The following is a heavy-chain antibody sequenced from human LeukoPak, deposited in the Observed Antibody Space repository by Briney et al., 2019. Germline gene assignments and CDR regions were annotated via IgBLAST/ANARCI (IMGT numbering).Heavy chain of an antibody. CDR3: AKDLGSYDFWSGSFP. V-gene: IGHV3-30*18. CDR2: ISYDGSNK. J-gene: IGHJ5*02. Sequence: GGSLRLSCAASGFTSSSYGMHWVRQAPGKGLEWVAVISYDGSNKYYADSVKGRFTISRDNSKNTLYLQMNSLRAEDTAVYYCAKDLGSYDFWSGSFPWGQGTLVTVSS. CDR1: GFTSSSYG. D-gene: IGHD3-3*01.